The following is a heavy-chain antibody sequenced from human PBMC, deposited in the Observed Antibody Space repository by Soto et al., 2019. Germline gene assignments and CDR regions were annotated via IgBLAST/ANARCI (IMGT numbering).Heavy chain of an antibody. Sequence: QVQLQESGPGLVKPSQTLSLTCTVSGGSVSCGGCYWSWIRQHPGKGLEWIGYIYFSGTTYYNPSLKSRLSISADTSKNQLSLKLSSVTAADTAVYYCASDRGVGSRFDPWGQGTLVTVSS. D-gene: IGHD5-12*01. CDR1: GGSVSCGGCY. CDR2: IYFSGTT. V-gene: IGHV4-31*03. J-gene: IGHJ5*02. CDR3: ASDRGVGSRFDP.